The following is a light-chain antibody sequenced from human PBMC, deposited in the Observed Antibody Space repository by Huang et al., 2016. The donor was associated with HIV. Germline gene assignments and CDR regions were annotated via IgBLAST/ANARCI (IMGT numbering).Light chain of an antibody. CDR2: AAA. V-gene: IGKV1-39*01. J-gene: IGKJ2*01. CDR3: QQSYSAPMYT. Sequence: DIQMTQSPSSQSASVGDRVTITCRASQTISTYLNWYQQEPGKAPKLLIYAAANLQSGVPSMFSGSGSGTDFTLTISSLQPEDCATYHCQQSYSAPMYTFGQGTKLEIK. CDR1: QTISTY.